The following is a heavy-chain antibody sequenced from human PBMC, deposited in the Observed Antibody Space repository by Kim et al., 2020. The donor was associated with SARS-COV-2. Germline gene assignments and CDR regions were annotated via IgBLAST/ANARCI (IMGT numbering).Heavy chain of an antibody. Sequence: GGSLRLSCAASGFTFDSYEINWVRQAPGKGLEWVAYIRDSGSNKYYADSVKGRFTVSRDNAKNSLYLQMNSLRAEDTAVYYCAREGITGTDAFDFWGQGTLVTVSS. CDR2: IRDSGSNK. CDR3: AREGITGTDAFDF. V-gene: IGHV3-48*03. J-gene: IGHJ3*01. CDR1: GFTFDSYE. D-gene: IGHD1-20*01.